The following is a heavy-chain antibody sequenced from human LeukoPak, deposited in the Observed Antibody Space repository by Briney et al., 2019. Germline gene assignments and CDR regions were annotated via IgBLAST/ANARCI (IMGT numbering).Heavy chain of an antibody. CDR2: ISGSGGST. J-gene: IGHJ4*02. D-gene: IGHD3-22*01. CDR3: AKRPYYYDSSGYSTDY. CDR1: GFTVSSNY. V-gene: IGHV3-23*01. Sequence: GGSLRLSCAASGFTVSSNYMSWVRQAPGKGLEWVSAISGSGGSTYYADSVKGRFTISRDNSKNTLYLQMNSLRAEDTAVYYCAKRPYYYDSSGYSTDYWGQGTLATVSS.